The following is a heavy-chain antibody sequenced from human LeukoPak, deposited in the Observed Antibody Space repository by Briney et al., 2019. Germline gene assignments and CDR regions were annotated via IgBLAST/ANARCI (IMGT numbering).Heavy chain of an antibody. J-gene: IGHJ3*02. CDR3: ARLHRGEEAFDI. CDR1: GGSISSYY. CDR2: IYYSGST. Sequence: SETLSLTCTVSGGSISSYYWSWIRQPPGNGLEWIGYIYYSGSTNYNPSLKSRVTISVDTSKNQFSLKLSSVTAADTAVYYCARLHRGEEAFDIWGQGTMVTVSS. V-gene: IGHV4-59*01.